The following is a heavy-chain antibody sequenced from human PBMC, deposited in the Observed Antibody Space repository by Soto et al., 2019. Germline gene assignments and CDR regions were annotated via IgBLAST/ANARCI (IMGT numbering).Heavy chain of an antibody. J-gene: IGHJ4*02. CDR2: ISNSGSEI. CDR3: VRRGYNWQFSDY. Sequence: EVELLESGGDLVHPGGSLRLSCAASGFTFSSYGMSWVRQAPGKGLEWVSSISNSGSEIFYAASVKGRFTISSDSSKNTLYLEMSSLRPEDSAVYYCVRRGYNWQFSDYWGQGTLVTVSS. D-gene: IGHD6-25*01. CDR1: GFTFSSYG. V-gene: IGHV3-23*01.